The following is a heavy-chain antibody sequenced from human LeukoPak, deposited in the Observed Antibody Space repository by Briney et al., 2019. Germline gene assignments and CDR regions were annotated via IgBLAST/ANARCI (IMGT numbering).Heavy chain of an antibody. D-gene: IGHD2-21*02. CDR3: ARAQTYGDSRLLLDY. J-gene: IGHJ4*02. Sequence: GGSLRLSCAASGFTFDDYGMNWVRQAPGKGLEWVSGINWNGGSTGYADSVEGRFTISRDNAKNSQYLQMNSLRVEDTALYYCARAQTYGDSRLLLDYWGQGTLVTVSS. V-gene: IGHV3-20*04. CDR1: GFTFDDYG. CDR2: INWNGGST.